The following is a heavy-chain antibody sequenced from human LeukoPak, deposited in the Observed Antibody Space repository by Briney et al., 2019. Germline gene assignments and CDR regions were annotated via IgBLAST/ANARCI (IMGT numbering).Heavy chain of an antibody. CDR3: ARDYEVFGGGWYAFDI. Sequence: GRSLRLSCAASGFTFSSYAMPWVRQAPGKGLEWVAVISYDGSNKYYADSVKGRFTISRDNSKNTLYLQMNSLRAEDTAVYYCARDYEVFGGGWYAFDIWGQGTMVTVSS. CDR2: ISYDGSNK. D-gene: IGHD6-19*01. V-gene: IGHV3-30-3*01. CDR1: GFTFSSYA. J-gene: IGHJ3*02.